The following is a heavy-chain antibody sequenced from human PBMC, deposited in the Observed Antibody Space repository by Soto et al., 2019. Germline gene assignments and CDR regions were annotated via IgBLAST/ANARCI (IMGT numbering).Heavy chain of an antibody. Sequence: QVQLVQSGAEVKKPGASVKVSCKASGYTFTSYGISWVRQAPGQGLEWMGWISAYNGNTNYAQKLQGRVTMTTDTSTSTAYMELRSLRSDDTAVYYCARDGGRGLEWTDQAAYYGMDVWGQGTTVTVSS. J-gene: IGHJ6*02. V-gene: IGHV1-18*01. CDR3: ARDGGRGLEWTDQAAYYGMDV. CDR2: ISAYNGNT. D-gene: IGHD3-3*01. CDR1: GYTFTSYG.